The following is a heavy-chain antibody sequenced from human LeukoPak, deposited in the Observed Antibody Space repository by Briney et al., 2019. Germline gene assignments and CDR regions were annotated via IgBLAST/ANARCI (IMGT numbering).Heavy chain of an antibody. V-gene: IGHV4-59*08. Sequence: SETLSLTCTASGCSMNSYYWTWIRQPPGKGLEWIRYIYNRGSTNYNPSIKSRVTISTDTCKKQFSLRVSSVTAADTAVYYCARRLRIEGGSRRGDALDVWGEGTMVTVSS. D-gene: IGHD1-26*01. J-gene: IGHJ3*01. CDR3: ARRLRIEGGSRRGDALDV. CDR2: IYNRGST. CDR1: GCSMNSYY.